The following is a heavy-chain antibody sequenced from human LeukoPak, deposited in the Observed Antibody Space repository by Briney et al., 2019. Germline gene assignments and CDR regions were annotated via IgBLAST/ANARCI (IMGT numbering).Heavy chain of an antibody. CDR3: ARESGIAAALDL. V-gene: IGHV3-74*01. CDR1: GFTFSSYW. J-gene: IGHJ5*02. CDR2: INSDGSST. Sequence: GGSLRLSCAASGFTFSSYWMHWVRHTPGKGLVWVSRINSDGSSTSYADSVKGRFTISRDNAKNTLYLQMNSLRAEDTAVYYCARESGIAAALDLWGQGTLVTVSS. D-gene: IGHD6-13*01.